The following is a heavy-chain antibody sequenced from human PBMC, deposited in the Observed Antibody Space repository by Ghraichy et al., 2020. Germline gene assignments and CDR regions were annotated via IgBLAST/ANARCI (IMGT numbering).Heavy chain of an antibody. D-gene: IGHD3-3*02. J-gene: IGHJ6*02. CDR2: IHSGGNT. CDR1: GFTVSSHY. V-gene: IGHV3-53*01. Sequence: GGSLRLSCVASGFTVSSHYMTWVRQAPGKGLEWVSVIHSGGNTYYADSVKGRFTISRDNSKNSLYLHMDSLRVEDTAVYYCARDSLHYWSGFNGEYYYYALDVWGQGTTVTVSS. CDR3: ARDSLHYWSGFNGEYYYYALDV.